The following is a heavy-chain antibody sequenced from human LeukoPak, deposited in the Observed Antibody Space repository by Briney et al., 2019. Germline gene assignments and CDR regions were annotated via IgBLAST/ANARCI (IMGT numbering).Heavy chain of an antibody. CDR1: GGSISDYY. CDR3: ATGYSSSWYLFDY. CDR2: FYNSGSS. J-gene: IGHJ4*02. D-gene: IGHD6-13*01. V-gene: IGHV4-59*12. Sequence: PSETLSLTCTVSGGSISDYYRGWIRQPPGKGLEWIGYFYNSGSSTYNPSLKSRVTISVDTSKEQFSLKLSSVTAADTAVYYCATGYSSSWYLFDYWGQGTLVTVSS.